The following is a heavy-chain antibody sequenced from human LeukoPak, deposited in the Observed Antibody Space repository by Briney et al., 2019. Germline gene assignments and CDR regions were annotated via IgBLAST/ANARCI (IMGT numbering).Heavy chain of an antibody. V-gene: IGHV3-48*03. J-gene: IGHJ3*02. CDR3: ARDRSGVPGAFDM. Sequence: GGSLRLSCAASGFTFSSYEMNWVRQAPGKGLEWVSYISSSGDIIYYADSVKGRITISRDNAKNSLYLQMNSLRAEDTAVYYCARDRSGVPGAFDMWGQGTMVTVSS. D-gene: IGHD3-16*02. CDR2: ISSSGDII. CDR1: GFTFSSYE.